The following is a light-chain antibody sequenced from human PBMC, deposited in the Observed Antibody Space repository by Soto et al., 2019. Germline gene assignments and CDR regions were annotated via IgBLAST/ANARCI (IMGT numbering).Light chain of an antibody. CDR3: AQRHWPWT. V-gene: IGKV3-11*01. J-gene: IGKJ1*01. Sequence: EIVVTQSPATLSLSLGERATLSCRTSQSVTDWVAWYQHRPGQAPRLLIFDASNRAPDIPARFSGSGSGTDFTLTISGLEPEDSAVYYCAQRHWPWTVGQGTKVEI. CDR2: DAS. CDR1: QSVTDW.